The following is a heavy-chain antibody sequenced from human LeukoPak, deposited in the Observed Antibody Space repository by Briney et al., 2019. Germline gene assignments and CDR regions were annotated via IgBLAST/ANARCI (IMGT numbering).Heavy chain of an antibody. Sequence: GGSLRLSCEGSAFIFSGHWMNWVRQTPGKGLEWVASIKEDGSVRQYVDSVKGRFSISRDNTKGSLFLQLNSLRAEDTAVYYCVRLVEWGTTFDIWGQGTTVTVSS. CDR1: AFIFSGHW. D-gene: IGHD3-3*01. J-gene: IGHJ3*02. CDR2: IKEDGSVR. CDR3: VRLVEWGTTFDI. V-gene: IGHV3-7*03.